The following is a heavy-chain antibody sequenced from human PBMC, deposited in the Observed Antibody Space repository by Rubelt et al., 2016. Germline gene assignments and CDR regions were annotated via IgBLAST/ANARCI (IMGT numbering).Heavy chain of an antibody. CDR3: ARDRLHSSSWMGGKDNNWFDP. Sequence: QVQLVQSGAEVKKPGSSVKVSCKASGGTFSSYAISWVRQAPGQGLEWMGGIIPIFGTANYAQKFQGRGTSTADKSTSTAYMELSSLRSEDTAGYYCARDRLHSSSWMGGKDNNWFDPWGQGTLVTVSS. D-gene: IGHD6-13*01. J-gene: IGHJ5*02. V-gene: IGHV1-69*06. CDR2: IIPIFGTA. CDR1: GGTFSSYA.